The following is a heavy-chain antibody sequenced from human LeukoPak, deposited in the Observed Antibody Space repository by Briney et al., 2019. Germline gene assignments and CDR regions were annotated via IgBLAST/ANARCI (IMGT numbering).Heavy chain of an antibody. CDR3: ARETTVTPYWDLDY. J-gene: IGHJ4*02. D-gene: IGHD4-17*01. CDR1: GYTFTGYY. CDR2: INPNSGGT. V-gene: IGHV1-2*02. Sequence: GASVKVSCKASGYTFTGYYMHWVRQAPGQGLEWMGWINPNSGGTNYAQKFQGRVTMTRDTSISTAYMELSRLRSDDTAVYYCARETTVTPYWDLDYWGQGTLVTVSS.